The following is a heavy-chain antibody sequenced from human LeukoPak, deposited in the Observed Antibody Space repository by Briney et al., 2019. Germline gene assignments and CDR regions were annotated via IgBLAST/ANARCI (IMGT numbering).Heavy chain of an antibody. Sequence: PGGSLRLSCAASGFTFSSYWMSCVRQAPGKGLEWVANIKQEGSEKYYVGSVKGRFTISRDNAKNSLYLQMNSLRAEDTAVYYCARDSSSWYGFDYWGQGTLVTVSS. CDR2: IKQEGSEK. CDR3: ARDSSSWYGFDY. CDR1: GFTFSSYW. J-gene: IGHJ4*02. D-gene: IGHD6-13*01. V-gene: IGHV3-7*01.